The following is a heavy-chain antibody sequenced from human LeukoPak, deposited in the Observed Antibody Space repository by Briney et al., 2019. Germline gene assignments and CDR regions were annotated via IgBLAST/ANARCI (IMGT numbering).Heavy chain of an antibody. CDR3: TRCRTPYNNYYFDY. D-gene: IGHD4-11*01. V-gene: IGHV1-69*13. Sequence: ASVKVSCKVSGDTFNTHAVSWVRQAPGQGPEWMGGVTPIFGTANYAQKFQGRVTITADESTNTAYMELNGLRSDDTAVYYCTRCRTPYNNYYFDYWGQGTLVTVSS. CDR2: VTPIFGTA. CDR1: GDTFNTHA. J-gene: IGHJ4*02.